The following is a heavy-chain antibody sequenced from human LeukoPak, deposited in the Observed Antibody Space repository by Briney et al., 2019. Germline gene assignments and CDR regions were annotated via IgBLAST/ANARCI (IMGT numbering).Heavy chain of an antibody. V-gene: IGHV1-46*01. J-gene: IGHJ3*02. CDR2: INPSSGST. Sequence: ASVKVSCKASGYTFTIYYMHWVRRAPGQGLEWMAIINPSSGSTAYAQIFQGRVTMTRDTSTSTVYMELSSLRSEDTAVYYCARGPNYYDSNGYDDAFDIWGQGTMVIVSS. D-gene: IGHD3-22*01. CDR3: ARGPNYYDSNGYDDAFDI. CDR1: GYTFTIYY.